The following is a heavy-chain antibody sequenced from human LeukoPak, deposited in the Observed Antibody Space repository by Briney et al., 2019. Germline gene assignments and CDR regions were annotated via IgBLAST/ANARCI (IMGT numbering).Heavy chain of an antibody. Sequence: GGSLRLSCAASGFTVSSNYMSWVRQAPGKGLEWVSVIYSGGSTYYADSVKGRFTISRDNSKNSLYLQMNSLRAEDTAVYYCARWDYYGSGSYHNWFDPWGQGTLVTVSS. CDR3: ARWDYYGSGSYHNWFDP. D-gene: IGHD3-10*01. V-gene: IGHV3-66*01. J-gene: IGHJ5*02. CDR1: GFTVSSNY. CDR2: IYSGGST.